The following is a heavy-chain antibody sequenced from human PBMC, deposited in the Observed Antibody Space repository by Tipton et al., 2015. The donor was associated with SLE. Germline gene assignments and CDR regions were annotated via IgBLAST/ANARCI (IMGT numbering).Heavy chain of an antibody. CDR3: ARRYNWNYTDYFDY. Sequence: TLSLTCAVYGGSLSGYYWSWIRQSPGKGLEWIDDINHVGRTNYNPSLRSRATISIDTSKNQFSLKLTSVTAADTAVYYCARRYNWNYTDYFDYWGQGTPVTVSS. J-gene: IGHJ4*02. CDR1: GGSLSGYY. V-gene: IGHV4-34*01. CDR2: INHVGRT. D-gene: IGHD1-7*01.